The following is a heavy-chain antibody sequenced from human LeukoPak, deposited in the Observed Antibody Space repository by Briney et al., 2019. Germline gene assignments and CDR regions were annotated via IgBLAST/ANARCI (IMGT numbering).Heavy chain of an antibody. D-gene: IGHD2-2*01. CDR3: AKGTGSQLLWGHIDY. Sequence: GGSLRLSCAASRFTFSSYAMSWVRQAPGEGLEWVSAISGSGGSTYYADSVKGRFTISRDNSKNTLYLQMNSLRAEDTAVYYCAKGTGSQLLWGHIDYWGQGTLVTVSS. J-gene: IGHJ4*02. CDR2: ISGSGGST. V-gene: IGHV3-23*01. CDR1: RFTFSSYA.